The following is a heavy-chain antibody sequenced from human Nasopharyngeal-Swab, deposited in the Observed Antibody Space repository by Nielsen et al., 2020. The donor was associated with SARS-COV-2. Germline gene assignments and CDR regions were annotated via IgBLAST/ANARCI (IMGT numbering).Heavy chain of an antibody. Sequence: GGSLILSCAASGFTFSDYYTSWIRQAPGKGLEWVSYISSSGSTIYYADSVKGRFTISRDNAKNSLYLQMNSLRAEDTAVYYCARDGRTYCSSTSCDNRTYYYYGMDVWGQGTTVTVSS. CDR3: ARDGRTYCSSTSCDNRTYYYYGMDV. V-gene: IGHV3-11*04. CDR1: GFTFSDYY. CDR2: ISSSGSTI. D-gene: IGHD2-2*02. J-gene: IGHJ6*02.